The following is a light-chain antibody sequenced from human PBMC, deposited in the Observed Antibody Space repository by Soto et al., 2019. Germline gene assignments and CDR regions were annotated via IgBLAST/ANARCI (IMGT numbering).Light chain of an antibody. CDR3: QQYGSSPPVT. CDR1: QSVSSSY. Sequence: EIVLTQSPGTLSLSPGERATLSCRASQSVSSSYLAWYQQTPGQAPRLLIYCASSRATGIPDRFSGSGSGTDFTLTISRLEPEDFPVYYCQQYGSSPPVTFGQGTRLEIK. CDR2: CAS. J-gene: IGKJ5*01. V-gene: IGKV3-20*01.